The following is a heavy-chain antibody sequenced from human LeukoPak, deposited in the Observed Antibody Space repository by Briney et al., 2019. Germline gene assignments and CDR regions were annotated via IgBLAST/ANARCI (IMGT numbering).Heavy chain of an antibody. D-gene: IGHD3-10*01. Sequence: ASVKVSCKASGGTFSSYAISWVRQAPGQGLEWMGRIIPILGIANYAQKFQGRVTITADKSTSTAYMELSSPRSEDTAVYYCARDAQGITMVRGATNWFDPWGQGTLVTVSS. V-gene: IGHV1-69*04. CDR3: ARDAQGITMVRGATNWFDP. CDR2: IIPILGIA. CDR1: GGTFSSYA. J-gene: IGHJ5*02.